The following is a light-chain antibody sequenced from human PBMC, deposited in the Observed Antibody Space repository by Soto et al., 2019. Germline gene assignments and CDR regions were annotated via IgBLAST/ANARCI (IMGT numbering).Light chain of an antibody. Sequence: QLVLTQPPSVSGAPGQRVTISCTGSSSNIGAGYDVNWYQHLPGAAPKRLIYVNANRPSGVPDRFSGSKSGASASLAITGLQAEDEADYYCQSYDSRLSVYVFGTGTKLTVL. CDR1: SSNIGAGYD. V-gene: IGLV1-40*01. CDR2: VNA. CDR3: QSYDSRLSVYV. J-gene: IGLJ1*01.